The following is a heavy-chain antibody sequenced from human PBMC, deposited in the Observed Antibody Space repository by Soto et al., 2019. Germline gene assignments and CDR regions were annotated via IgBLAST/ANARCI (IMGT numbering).Heavy chain of an antibody. CDR2: IYYSGST. J-gene: IGHJ3*02. D-gene: IGHD2-2*01. CDR1: GGTIGNRSYY. V-gene: IGHV4-39*01. CDR3: ASWRDIVVVPAAIDI. Sequence: PQSLTCTVSGGTIGNRSYYRGWIRQPPGKGLEWIGSIYYSGSTYYNPSLKSRVTISVDTSKNQFSLKLSSVTAADTAVYYCASWRDIVVVPAAIDIWGQGTMVPVSS.